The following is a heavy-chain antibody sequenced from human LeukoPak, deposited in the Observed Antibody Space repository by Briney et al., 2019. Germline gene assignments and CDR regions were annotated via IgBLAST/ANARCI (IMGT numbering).Heavy chain of an antibody. J-gene: IGHJ4*02. CDR1: GGSISSSNW. Sequence: PSGTLSLTCAVSGGSISSSNWWSWVRQPPGKGLEWIGEIYHSGSTNYNPSLKSRVTISVDKSKNQFSLKLSSVTAADTAVYYCARWGDYDSSGYSEYWGQGTLVTVSS. D-gene: IGHD3-22*01. V-gene: IGHV4-4*02. CDR2: IYHSGST. CDR3: ARWGDYDSSGYSEY.